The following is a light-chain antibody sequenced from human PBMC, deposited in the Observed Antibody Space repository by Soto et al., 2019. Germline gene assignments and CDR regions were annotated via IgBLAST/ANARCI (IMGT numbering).Light chain of an antibody. CDR2: RNN. J-gene: IGLJ1*01. V-gene: IGLV1-47*01. CDR3: AAWEDSLRGKV. Sequence: QSVLTQPPSASGTPGQRVTISCSGSSSNIGSNYVYWYQQLPGTAPKLLIYRNNQRPSGVPDRFSGSKSGTSASLAISGLRSEDEVDYYCAAWEDSLRGKVFGTGTKVPVL. CDR1: SSNIGSNY.